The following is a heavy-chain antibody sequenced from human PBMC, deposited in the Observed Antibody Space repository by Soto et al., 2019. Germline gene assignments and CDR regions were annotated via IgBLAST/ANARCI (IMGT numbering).Heavy chain of an antibody. V-gene: IGHV4-34*01. D-gene: IGHD6-19*01. J-gene: IGHJ5*02. CDR1: GGSFSGYY. CDR3: ARQSSGWYNWFDP. Sequence: SETLSLTCAVYGGSFSGYYWSWIRQPPGKGLEWIGEINHSGSIYYNPSLKSRVTISVDTSKNQFSLKLSSVTAAETAVYYCARQSSGWYNWFDPWGQGTLVTVSS. CDR2: INHSGSI.